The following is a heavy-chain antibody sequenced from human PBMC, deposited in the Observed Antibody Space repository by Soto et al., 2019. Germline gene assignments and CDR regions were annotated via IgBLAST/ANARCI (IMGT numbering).Heavy chain of an antibody. D-gene: IGHD4-17*01. J-gene: IGHJ5*02. Sequence: GGSLRLSCAASGFTFSSYWMHWVRQAPGKGLVWVSRINSDGSSTSYADSVKGRFTISRDNAKNTLYLQMNSLRAEDTAVYYCAREGHYYGDYRRNWFDPWGQGTLVTVSS. V-gene: IGHV3-74*01. CDR3: AREGHYYGDYRRNWFDP. CDR2: INSDGSST. CDR1: GFTFSSYW.